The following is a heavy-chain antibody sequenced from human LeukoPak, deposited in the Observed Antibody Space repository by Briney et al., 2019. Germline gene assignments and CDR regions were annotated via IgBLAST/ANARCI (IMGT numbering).Heavy chain of an antibody. V-gene: IGHV3-23*01. Sequence: GGSLRLSCAASGFTFSSYAMSWVRQAPGKGLEWVSAISGSGGSTYYADSVKGRFTISRDNSKNTLYLQMNSLRAEDAAVYFCTTWVGAHFDFWGQGTMVTVSS. D-gene: IGHD1-26*01. CDR2: ISGSGGST. CDR1: GFTFSSYA. J-gene: IGHJ4*02. CDR3: TTWVGAHFDF.